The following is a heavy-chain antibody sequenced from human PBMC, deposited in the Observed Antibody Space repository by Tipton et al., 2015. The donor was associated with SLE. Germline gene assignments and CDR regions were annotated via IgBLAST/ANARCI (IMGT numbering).Heavy chain of an antibody. V-gene: IGHV4-4*07. J-gene: IGHJ4*02. D-gene: IGHD3-10*01. Sequence: GLVKPSETLSLTCTVSGGSISGYYWSWIRQPAGKGLEWIGRIYSSGSTIYSPSLKSRVTISGDRSKNQFSLKLNSVTAADTAVYYCARDEESAFDYWGQGTLVTVSS. CDR2: IYSSGST. CDR1: GGSISGYY. CDR3: ARDEESAFDY.